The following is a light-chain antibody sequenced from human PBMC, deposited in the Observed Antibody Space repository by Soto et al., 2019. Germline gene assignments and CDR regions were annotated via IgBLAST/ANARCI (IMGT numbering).Light chain of an antibody. Sequence: EIVLTQSPGNLSLSPGERATLSCRASQSVSSSYLAWFQQKPGQPPRLLIYGTSTRATGIPDRFSGSGSGTDFSLTISRVEPEDFAVYYCQQYGSSPLFTFCLGTKSYIK. J-gene: IGKJ3*01. CDR3: QQYGSSPLFT. V-gene: IGKV3-20*01. CDR2: GTS. CDR1: QSVSSSY.